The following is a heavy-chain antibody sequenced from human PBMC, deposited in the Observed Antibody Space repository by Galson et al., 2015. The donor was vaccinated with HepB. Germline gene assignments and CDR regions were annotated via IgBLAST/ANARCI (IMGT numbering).Heavy chain of an antibody. CDR3: ARACQVLLWFGEFLFDY. CDR2: IKQDGSEK. D-gene: IGHD3-10*01. J-gene: IGHJ4*02. Sequence: SLRLSCAASGFTFSSYWMSWARQAPGKGLEWVANIKQDGSEKYYVDSVKGRFTISRDNAKNSLYLQMNSLRAEDTAVYYCARACQVLLWFGEFLFDYWGQGTLVTVSS. V-gene: IGHV3-7*03. CDR1: GFTFSSYW.